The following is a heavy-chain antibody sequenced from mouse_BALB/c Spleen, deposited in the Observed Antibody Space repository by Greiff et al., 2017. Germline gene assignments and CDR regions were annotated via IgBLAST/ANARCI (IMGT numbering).Heavy chain of an antibody. CDR1: GYTFTSYV. V-gene: IGHV1-14*01. Sequence: VQLQQSGPELVKPGASVKMSCKASGYTFTSYVMHWVKQKPGQGLEWIGYINPYNDGTKYNEKFKGKATLTSDKSSSTAYMELSSLTSEDSAVYYCARALLRLQFAYWGQGTLVAVSA. CDR2: INPYNDGT. D-gene: IGHD1-2*01. J-gene: IGHJ3*01. CDR3: ARALLRLQFAY.